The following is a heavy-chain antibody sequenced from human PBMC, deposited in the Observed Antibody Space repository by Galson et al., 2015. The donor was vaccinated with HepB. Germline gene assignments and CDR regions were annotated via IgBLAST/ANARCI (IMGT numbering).Heavy chain of an antibody. V-gene: IGHV1-46*01. Sequence: CKASGYTFTSYYMHWVRQAPGQGLEWVGIINPSGGSTSYAQKFQGRVTMTRDTSTSTVYMELSSLRSEDTAVYYCARSSIAARDFDYWGQGTLVTVSS. J-gene: IGHJ4*02. D-gene: IGHD6-6*01. CDR2: INPSGGST. CDR1: GYTFTSYY. CDR3: ARSSIAARDFDY.